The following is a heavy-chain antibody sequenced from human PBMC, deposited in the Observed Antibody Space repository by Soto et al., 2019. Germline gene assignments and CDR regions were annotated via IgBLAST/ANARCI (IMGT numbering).Heavy chain of an antibody. CDR3: AKIGTYLRMDV. D-gene: IGHD3-10*01. V-gene: IGHV3-48*01. CDR2: ISSGSGTT. J-gene: IGHJ6*02. Sequence: EVQLVESGGGLVQPGGSLRLSCAVSGFTFSSYSMNWVRQAPGKGLEWVSYISSGSGTTYYADSVKGRFSISRDNANNSLYLQMNSLRVEDTAVHYCAKIGTYLRMDVWGQGTTVTVSS. CDR1: GFTFSSYS.